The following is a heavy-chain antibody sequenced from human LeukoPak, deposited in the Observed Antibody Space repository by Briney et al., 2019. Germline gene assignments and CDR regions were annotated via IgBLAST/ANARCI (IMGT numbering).Heavy chain of an antibody. V-gene: IGHV3-21*01. CDR3: ARDLDAFDI. Sequence: GGTLRLSCAASGFTFRRYGMSWVRQAPGKGLEWVSSISSSSSYIYYADSVKGRFTISRDNAKNSLYLQMNSLRAEDTAVYYCARDLDAFDIWGQGTMVTVSS. CDR1: GFTFRRYG. CDR2: ISSSSSYI. J-gene: IGHJ3*02.